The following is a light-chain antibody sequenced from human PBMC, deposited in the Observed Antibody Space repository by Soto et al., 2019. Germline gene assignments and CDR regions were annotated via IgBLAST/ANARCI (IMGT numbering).Light chain of an antibody. J-gene: IGKJ1*01. CDR1: QSISSW. CDR3: QQYNSYRT. Sequence: IHMTHSPATLSASLVDRVTITFRASQSISSWLAWYQQKPGKAPKLLIYDASSLESGVPSRFSGSGSGTEFTLTISSLQPDDFATYYCQQYNSYRTFGQGTKVDNK. CDR2: DAS. V-gene: IGKV1-5*01.